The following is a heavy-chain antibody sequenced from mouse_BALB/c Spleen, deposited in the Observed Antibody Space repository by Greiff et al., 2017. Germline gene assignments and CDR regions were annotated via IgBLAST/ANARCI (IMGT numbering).Heavy chain of an antibody. CDR1: GFTFSSYT. D-gene: IGHD3-1*01. CDR2: ISSGGSYT. Sequence: DVMLVESGGGLVKPGGSLKLSCAASGFTFSSYTMSWVRQTPEKRLEWVATISSGGSYTYYPDSVKGRFTISRDNAKNTLYLQMSSLKSEDTAMYYCTRDYGATDFDVWGAGTTVTVAS. J-gene: IGHJ1*01. V-gene: IGHV5-6-4*01. CDR3: TRDYGATDFDV.